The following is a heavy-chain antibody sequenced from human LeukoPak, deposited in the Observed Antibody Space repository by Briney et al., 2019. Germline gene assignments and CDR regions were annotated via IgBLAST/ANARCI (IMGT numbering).Heavy chain of an antibody. CDR2: ISSSSSTI. D-gene: IGHD3-9*01. V-gene: IGHV3-48*02. Sequence: GGSLGLSCAASGFSFSGYSMNWVRQAPGKGLEWVSYISSSSSTIYYADSVKGRFTISRDNAKNSLYLQMNSLRDEDTAVYFCARVRPNFDNYAMDVWGQGTTVTVSS. J-gene: IGHJ6*02. CDR3: ARVRPNFDNYAMDV. CDR1: GFSFSGYS.